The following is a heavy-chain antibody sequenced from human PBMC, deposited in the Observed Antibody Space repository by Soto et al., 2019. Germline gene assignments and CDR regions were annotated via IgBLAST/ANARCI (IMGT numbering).Heavy chain of an antibody. CDR3: AKVSIFGYYYGMDV. J-gene: IGHJ6*02. CDR2: IGGSGGST. V-gene: IGHV3-23*01. CDR1: GFTFSSYA. Sequence: GGSLRLSCAASGFTFSSYAMSWVRQAPGKGLEWVSAIGGSGGSTYYADSVKGRFTISRDNSKNTLYLQMNSLRAEDTAVYYCAKVSIFGYYYGMDVWGQGTTVTVSS. D-gene: IGHD3-3*01.